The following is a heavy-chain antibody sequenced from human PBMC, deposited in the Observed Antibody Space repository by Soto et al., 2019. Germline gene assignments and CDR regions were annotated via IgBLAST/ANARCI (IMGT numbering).Heavy chain of an antibody. CDR3: ARDRCSSGTCSGNWFDP. CDR1: GGSISSGDYY. D-gene: IGHD2-15*01. Sequence: PSESLSLTCTVSGGSISSGDYYWSWIRQPPGKGLEWIGYIYNSGSTNYNPSLKSRVTISVDTSKNQFSLKLTSVTAADTAAYYCARDRCSSGTCSGNWFDPWGQGTLVTVSS. CDR2: IYNSGST. V-gene: IGHV4-30-4*01. J-gene: IGHJ5*02.